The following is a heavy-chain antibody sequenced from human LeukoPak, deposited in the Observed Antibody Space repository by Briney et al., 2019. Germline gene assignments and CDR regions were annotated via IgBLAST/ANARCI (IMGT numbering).Heavy chain of an antibody. V-gene: IGHV1-18*01. CDR1: GYTFTSYG. CDR2: ISAYNGNT. D-gene: IGHD3-9*01. Sequence: GASVKVSCKASGYTFTSYGISWVRQAPGQGLERMGWISAYNGNTNYAQKLQGRVTMTTDTSTSTAYMELRSLRSDDTAVYYCARATWDKFDWLLSPLDAFDIWAKGQWSPSLQ. CDR3: ARATWDKFDWLLSPLDAFDI. J-gene: IGHJ3*02.